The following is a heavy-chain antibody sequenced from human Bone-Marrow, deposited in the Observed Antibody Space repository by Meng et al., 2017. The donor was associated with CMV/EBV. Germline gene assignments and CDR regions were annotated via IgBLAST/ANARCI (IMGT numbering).Heavy chain of an antibody. V-gene: IGHV1-69*05. D-gene: IGHD3-22*01. Sequence: SVKVSCKASGYIFSHYDMSWVRQAPGQGLEWMGGIIPIFGTANYAQKFQGRVTITTDESTSTAYMELSSLRSEDTAVYYCASGYYDSSGYYGSFDYWGQGTLVTVSS. CDR2: IIPIFGTA. CDR3: ASGYYDSSGYYGSFDY. J-gene: IGHJ4*02. CDR1: GYIFSHYD.